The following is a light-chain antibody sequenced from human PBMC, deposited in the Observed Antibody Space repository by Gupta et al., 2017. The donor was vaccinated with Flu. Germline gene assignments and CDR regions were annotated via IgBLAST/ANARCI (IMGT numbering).Light chain of an antibody. CDR3: ATWDDSLSVWV. V-gene: IGLV1-47*01. CDR1: SSNIGNDF. J-gene: IGLJ3*02. CDR2: RSN. Sequence: RVTISCSGSSSNIGNDFVYLYQQLPGTAPKPLIYRSNQRPSGVPDRFSGSKSGTSASLAISGLRSEDEADYYCATWDDSLSVWVFGGGTKLTVL.